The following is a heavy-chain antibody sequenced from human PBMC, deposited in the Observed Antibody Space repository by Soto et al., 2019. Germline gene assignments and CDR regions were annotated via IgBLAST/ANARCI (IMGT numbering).Heavy chain of an antibody. CDR1: GFTFHTYG. D-gene: IGHD2-8*02. CDR2: IGYDGSIK. V-gene: IGHV3-33*01. CDR3: ARIDCTGDNCNPYYHYGMDV. J-gene: IGHJ6*02. Sequence: QEQLVESGGGVVQPGRSLRLSCAASGFTFHTYGMHWVRQIPGKGLQWVALIGYDGSIKYYADSVRGRFTISRDNSKNTLYLQMNSLRDEDTAVYYCARIDCTGDNCNPYYHYGMDVWGQGTTVTVSS.